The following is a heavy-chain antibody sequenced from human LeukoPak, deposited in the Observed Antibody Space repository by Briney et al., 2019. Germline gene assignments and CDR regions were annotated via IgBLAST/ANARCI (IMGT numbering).Heavy chain of an antibody. CDR1: GFTFSSHA. V-gene: IGHV3-30*04. CDR2: ISYDGSDK. J-gene: IGHJ4*02. Sequence: RGSLKLSCAASGFTFSSHAIHWVRQAPGKGLEWVAFISYDGSDKDYADSVKGRFTISRDNSKNTLYLQMNSLRAEDTAVYYCARQDWYLDYWGQGTLVTVSS. CDR3: ARQDWYLDY. D-gene: IGHD3-9*01.